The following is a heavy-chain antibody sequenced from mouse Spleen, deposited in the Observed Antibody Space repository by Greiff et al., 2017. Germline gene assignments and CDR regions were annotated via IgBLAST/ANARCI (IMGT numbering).Heavy chain of an antibody. V-gene: IGHV5-17*02. CDR2: ISSGSSTI. J-gene: IGHJ4*01. CDR3: ARPGKDAMDY. Sequence: EVKLMESGGGLVQPGGSRKLSCAASGFTFSSFGMHWVRQAPEKGLEWVAYISSGSSTIYYADTVKGRFTISRDNPKNTLFLQMTSLRSEDTAMYYCARPGKDAMDYWGQGTSVTVSS. CDR1: GFTFSSFG. D-gene: IGHD1-1*01.